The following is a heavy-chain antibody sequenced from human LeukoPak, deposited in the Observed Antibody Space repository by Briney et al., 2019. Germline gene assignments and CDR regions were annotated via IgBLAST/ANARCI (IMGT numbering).Heavy chain of an antibody. CDR1: GASINSGVFY. D-gene: IGHD3-10*01. CDR3: ARERINMVRGLSGMDV. CDR2: ISYSGST. V-gene: IGHV4-31*03. J-gene: IGHJ6*02. Sequence: PSETLSLTCTVSGASINSGVFYWSWIRQHPGKGLGWIGYISYSGSTYYNPSLQSRLNISVDTSQNQFSLKLSSVTAADTAVYYCARERINMVRGLSGMDVWGQGTTVTVSS.